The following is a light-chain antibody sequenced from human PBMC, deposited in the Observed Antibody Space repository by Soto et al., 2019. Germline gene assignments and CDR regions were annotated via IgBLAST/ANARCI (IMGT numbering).Light chain of an antibody. CDR1: QSISIT. CDR3: QQRSNWPIT. V-gene: IGKV3-15*01. J-gene: IGKJ5*01. CDR2: GAS. Sequence: EIVMTQSPATLSVSPGERATLSCRASQSISITLAWYQQKPGQAPRLLIYGASTRATDIPARFSGSGSGTEFTLTISGLQSEDFAVYYCQQRSNWPITFGQGTRLEIK.